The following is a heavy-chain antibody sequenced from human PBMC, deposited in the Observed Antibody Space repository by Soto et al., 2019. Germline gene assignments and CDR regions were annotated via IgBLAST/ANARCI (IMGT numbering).Heavy chain of an antibody. Sequence: SETLSLTCTVSGGSISSGDYYWSWIRQPPGRGLEWIGYIYYSGSTYYNPSLKSRVTISVDTSKNQFSLKLSSVTAADTAVYYCARDRAPRAFDIWGQGTMVTVSS. CDR1: GGSISSGDYY. V-gene: IGHV4-30-4*01. D-gene: IGHD3-10*01. J-gene: IGHJ3*02. CDR3: ARDRAPRAFDI. CDR2: IYYSGST.